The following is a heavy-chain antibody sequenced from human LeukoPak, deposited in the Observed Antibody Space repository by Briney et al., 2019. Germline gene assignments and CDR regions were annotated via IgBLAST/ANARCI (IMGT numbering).Heavy chain of an antibody. CDR1: GGSISSSSYY. D-gene: IGHD2-2*01. J-gene: IGHJ5*02. CDR3: ARYVVVVPAAIRFDP. V-gene: IGHV4-39*07. Sequence: SETLSLTCTVSGGSISSSSYYWGWIRQPPGKGLEWIGSIYYSGSTYYNPSLRSRVTISVDTSKNQFSLKLSSVTAADTAVYYCARYVVVVPAAIRFDPWGQGTLVTVSS. CDR2: IYYSGST.